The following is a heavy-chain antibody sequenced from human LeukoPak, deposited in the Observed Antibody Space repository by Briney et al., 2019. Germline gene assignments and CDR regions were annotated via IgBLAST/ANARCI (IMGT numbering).Heavy chain of an antibody. J-gene: IGHJ3*02. Sequence: GESLKISCKGSGYSFTSYWIGWVRQMPGKGLEWMGIIYPGDSDTRCSPSFQGQVTISADKSISTAYLQWSSLKASDTAMYYCARVKHYYDSSGYYSTPSDAFDIWGQGTMVTVSS. CDR1: GYSFTSYW. CDR2: IYPGDSDT. V-gene: IGHV5-51*01. D-gene: IGHD3-22*01. CDR3: ARVKHYYDSSGYYSTPSDAFDI.